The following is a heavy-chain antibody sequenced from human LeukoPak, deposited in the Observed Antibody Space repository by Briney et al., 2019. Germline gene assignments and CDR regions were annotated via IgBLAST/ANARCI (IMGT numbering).Heavy chain of an antibody. CDR3: ARGTYDYGAMRDAFDI. Sequence: SETLSLTCSVSGYSISSGYYWGWFRQPPGKGLEWIGSIYHSGSTYYNPSLKSRVTISVDTSKNQFSLKLSSVTAADTAVYYCARGTYDYGAMRDAFDIWGQGTMVTVSS. V-gene: IGHV4-38-2*02. D-gene: IGHD4-17*01. CDR1: GYSISSGYY. J-gene: IGHJ3*02. CDR2: IYHSGST.